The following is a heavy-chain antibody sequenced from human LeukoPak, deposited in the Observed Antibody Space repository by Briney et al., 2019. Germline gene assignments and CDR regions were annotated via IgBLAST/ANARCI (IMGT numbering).Heavy chain of an antibody. Sequence: GGSLRLSCAPPGFTFSTSGIYWVRQAPGKGLEWVAVISYDGSNKYYVDSVKGRFTISRDSSKNTLYLQMNSLRAEDTAVYYCAKGPSSISWFDYWGQGTLVTVSS. CDR2: ISYDGSNK. V-gene: IGHV3-30*18. CDR1: GFTFSTSG. J-gene: IGHJ4*02. CDR3: AKGPSSISWFDY. D-gene: IGHD2-2*01.